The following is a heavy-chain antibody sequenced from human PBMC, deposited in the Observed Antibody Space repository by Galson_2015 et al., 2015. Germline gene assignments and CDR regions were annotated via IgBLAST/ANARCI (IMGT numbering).Heavy chain of an antibody. CDR1: GFTFSDYY. J-gene: IGHJ4*02. D-gene: IGHD2/OR15-2a*01. CDR3: AWGNRGWFSDY. CDR2: ISSSSNSI. V-gene: IGHV3-11*06. Sequence: SLRLSCAASGFTFSDYYMSWIRQAPGKGLEWISYISSSSNSIRYADSVKGRFTISRDNAKTSLYLQMNSLRADDTAVYYCAWGNRGWFSDYWGQGTLVTVSS.